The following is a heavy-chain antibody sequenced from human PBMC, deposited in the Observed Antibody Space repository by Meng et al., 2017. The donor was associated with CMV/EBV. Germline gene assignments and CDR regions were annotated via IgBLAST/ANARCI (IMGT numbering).Heavy chain of an antibody. CDR1: YTLTELS. CDR2: FDPEDGET. J-gene: IGHJ4*02. V-gene: IGHV1-24*01. D-gene: IGHD3-22*01. Sequence: YTLTELSMHWVRQAPGKGLEWMGGFDPEDGETIYAQKFQGRVTMTEDTSTDTAYMELSSLRSEDTAVYYCATVPYYDRSGYSPDFDYWGQGTLVTVSS. CDR3: ATVPYYDRSGYSPDFDY.